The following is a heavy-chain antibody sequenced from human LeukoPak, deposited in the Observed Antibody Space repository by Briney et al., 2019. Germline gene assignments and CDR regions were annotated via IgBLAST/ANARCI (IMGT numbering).Heavy chain of an antibody. CDR1: GGTFSSYA. CDR3: ARDLSEMATRVGFDY. D-gene: IGHD5-24*01. CDR2: IIPIFGIA. Sequence: SVKVSCKASGGTFSSYAISWVRQAPGQGLEWMGRIIPIFGIANYAQKFQSRVTITADKSTSTAYMELSSLRSEDTAVYYCARDLSEMATRVGFDYWGQGTLVTVSS. J-gene: IGHJ4*02. V-gene: IGHV1-69*04.